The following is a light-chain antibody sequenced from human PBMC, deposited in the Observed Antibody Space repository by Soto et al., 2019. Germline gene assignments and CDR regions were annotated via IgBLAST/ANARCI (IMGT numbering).Light chain of an antibody. CDR1: SSDVGSYNL. V-gene: IGLV2-23*01. Sequence: QSALTQPASVSGSPGQSITISCTGTSSDVGSYNLVSWYQQHPGKAPKLMSYEGNRFSGSKSGNTASLTISGLQAEDEADYYCCSYAGSSTLVFGGGTTVTVL. J-gene: IGLJ2*01. CDR2: EG. CDR3: CSYAGSSTLV.